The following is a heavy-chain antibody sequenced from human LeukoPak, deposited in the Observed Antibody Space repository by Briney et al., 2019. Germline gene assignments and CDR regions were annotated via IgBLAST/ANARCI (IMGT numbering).Heavy chain of an antibody. V-gene: IGHV1-2*02. CDR1: GYTFTGYY. D-gene: IGHD6-13*01. CDR3: ARTGGSSWSQDFAY. Sequence: GASVKVSCKASGYTFTGYYMHWVRQAPGQGLEWMGWINPNSGGTNYAQKFQGRVTMTRDTSISTAYMELSRLRSDDTAVYYCARTGGSSWSQDFAYWGQGTLVTVSS. CDR2: INPNSGGT. J-gene: IGHJ4*02.